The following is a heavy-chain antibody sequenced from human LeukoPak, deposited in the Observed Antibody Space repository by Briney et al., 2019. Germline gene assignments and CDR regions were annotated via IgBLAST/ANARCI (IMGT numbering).Heavy chain of an antibody. CDR1: GYTFTGYY. Sequence: ASVKVSCKASGYTFTGYYMHWVRQAPGQGLEWMGWINPNSGGTNYAQKFQGRVTMTRDTSISTAYMELSRLRSDDTAVYYCARPLYDFWSGYLYYWGQATRVTFSS. D-gene: IGHD3-3*01. V-gene: IGHV1-2*02. CDR2: INPNSGGT. J-gene: IGHJ4*02. CDR3: ARPLYDFWSGYLYY.